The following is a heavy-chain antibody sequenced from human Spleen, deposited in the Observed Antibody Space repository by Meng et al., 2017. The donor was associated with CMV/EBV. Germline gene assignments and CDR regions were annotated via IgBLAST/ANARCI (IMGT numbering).Heavy chain of an antibody. CDR1: GYTFTSYG. V-gene: IGHV1-18*01. CDR2: ISAYNGNT. CDR3: ARGGNIVVVPAAHWGWFDP. J-gene: IGHJ5*02. D-gene: IGHD2-2*01. Sequence: ASVKVSCKASGYTFTSYGISWVRQAPGQGLEWMGWISAYNGNTNYAQKFQGRVTMTRDTSTSTVYMELSSLRSEDTAVYYCARGGNIVVVPAAHWGWFDPWGQGTLVTVSS.